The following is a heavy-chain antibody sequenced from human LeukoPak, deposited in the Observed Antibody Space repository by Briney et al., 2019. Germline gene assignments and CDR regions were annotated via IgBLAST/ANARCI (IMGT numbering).Heavy chain of an antibody. Sequence: PSETLSPTCTVSGGSISSSSYYWGWIRQPPGKGLEWIGSIYYSGSTYYNPSLKSRVTISVDTSKDQFSLKLSSVTAADTAVYYCARGSVVVPAATNQPNNWFDPWGQGTLVTVSS. CDR1: GGSISSSSYY. J-gene: IGHJ5*02. V-gene: IGHV4-39*07. CDR3: ARGSVVVPAATNQPNNWFDP. D-gene: IGHD2-2*01. CDR2: IYYSGST.